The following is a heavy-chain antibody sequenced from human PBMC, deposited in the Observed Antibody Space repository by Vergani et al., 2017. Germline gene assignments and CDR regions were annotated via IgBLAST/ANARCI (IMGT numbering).Heavy chain of an antibody. Sequence: QMQLVQSGAEVKKTGSSVKVSCKASGYTFTYRYLHWVRQAPGQGLEWMGGIIPIFGTANYAQKFQGRVTITADESTSTAYMELSSLRSEDTAVYYCARTNKTLYQLLHGYYYGMDVWGQGTTVTVSS. CDR3: ARTNKTLYQLLHGYYYGMDV. J-gene: IGHJ6*02. D-gene: IGHD2-2*01. CDR1: GYTFTYRY. CDR2: IIPIFGTA. V-gene: IGHV1-69*01.